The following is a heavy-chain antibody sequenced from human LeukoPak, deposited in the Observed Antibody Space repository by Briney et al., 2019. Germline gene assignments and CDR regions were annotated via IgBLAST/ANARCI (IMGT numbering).Heavy chain of an antibody. Sequence: ETLSLTCAVYGGSFSGYYWSWVRQAPGKGLEWVSAISGSGGSTYYADSVKGRFTISRDNSKNTLYLQMNSLRAEDTAVYYCAKGDYYDSSGYYWGAFDIWGQGTMVTVSS. D-gene: IGHD3-22*01. V-gene: IGHV3-23*01. CDR1: GGSFSGYY. J-gene: IGHJ3*02. CDR3: AKGDYYDSSGYYWGAFDI. CDR2: ISGSGGST.